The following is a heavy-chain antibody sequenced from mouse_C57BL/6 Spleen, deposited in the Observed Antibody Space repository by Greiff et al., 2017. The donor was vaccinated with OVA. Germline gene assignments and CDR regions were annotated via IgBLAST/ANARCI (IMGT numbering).Heavy chain of an antibody. CDR1: GYTFTSYW. Sequence: QVQLQQPGAELVGPGTSVKLSCKASGYTFTSYWMHWVKQRPGQGLEWIGELDPSDGYTNSNQKFKGKATLTVDTSSSTAYMQLSSLPSEDSAVYCCARNWDGGAWFAYWGQGTLVTVSA. CDR3: ARNWDGGAWFAY. V-gene: IGHV1-59*01. CDR2: LDPSDGYT. D-gene: IGHD4-1*01. J-gene: IGHJ3*01.